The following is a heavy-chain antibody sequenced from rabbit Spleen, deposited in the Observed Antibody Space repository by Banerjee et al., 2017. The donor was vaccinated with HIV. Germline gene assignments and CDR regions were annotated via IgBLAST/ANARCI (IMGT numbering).Heavy chain of an antibody. CDR3: RRHTRLVSDW. Sequence: QEQLVEYGGDLVQPEGSLTLTCKASCLDFSSSNWIYWVRQAPGKGLEWIAYIYARSAGSTYYASWAKGRFTISKTSSTTVTLQMTSLTAADTFFSSRRRHTRLVSDW. D-gene: IGHD1-1*01. CDR1: CLDFSSSNW. CDR2: IYARSAGST. V-gene: IGHV1S45*01. J-gene: IGHJ5*01.